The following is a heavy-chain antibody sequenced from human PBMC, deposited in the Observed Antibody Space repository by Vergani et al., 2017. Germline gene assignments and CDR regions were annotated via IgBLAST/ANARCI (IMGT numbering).Heavy chain of an antibody. CDR3: AKANPRNSGYDYLYYDHAMDV. CDR2: ISGNGGST. Sequence: EVQLLESGGDLVQPGGSLRLSCAASGFTFNHYAMNWVRQAPGKGLEWVSGISGNGGSTYYAGSVKGRFTISRDSSKNTLYLQMNSLSAGDTAVYYCAKANPRNSGYDYLYYDHAMDVWGQGTTVTVSS. CDR1: GFTFNHYA. J-gene: IGHJ6*02. V-gene: IGHV3-23*01. D-gene: IGHD5-12*01.